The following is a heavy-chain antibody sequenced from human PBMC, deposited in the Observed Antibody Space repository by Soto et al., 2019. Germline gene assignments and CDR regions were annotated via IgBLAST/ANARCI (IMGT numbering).Heavy chain of an antibody. Sequence: GGSLRLSCAASGFTFSSYAMSWVRQAPGKGLEWVSTIDGSGDSTYYADSVKGRFTISRDNSKNTLYLQMNRLRAEDTAVYYCAQSGYSSSWHYYYGLDVWGQGTTVTVSS. D-gene: IGHD6-13*01. CDR3: AQSGYSSSWHYYYGLDV. J-gene: IGHJ6*02. CDR2: IDGSGDST. CDR1: GFTFSSYA. V-gene: IGHV3-23*01.